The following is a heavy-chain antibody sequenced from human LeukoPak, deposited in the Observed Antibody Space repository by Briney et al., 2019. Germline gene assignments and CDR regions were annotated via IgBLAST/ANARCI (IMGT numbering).Heavy chain of an antibody. CDR2: TYYSGST. D-gene: IGHD2-2*01. CDR3: ARAGYCSSTSCYLASDY. J-gene: IGHJ4*02. CDR1: GGSISSGGYY. Sequence: SQTLSLTCTVSGGSISSGGYYWSWIRQHPGKGLEWIGYTYYSGSTYYNPSLKCRVTISVATSKNQFSLKLSSVTAADTAVYYCARAGYCSSTSCYLASDYWGQGTLVTVSS. V-gene: IGHV4-31*03.